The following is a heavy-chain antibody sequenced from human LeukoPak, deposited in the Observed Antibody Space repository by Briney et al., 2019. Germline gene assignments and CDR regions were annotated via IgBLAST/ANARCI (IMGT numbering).Heavy chain of an antibody. CDR3: ARTDPGGSSFDY. CDR2: IIPIFGTA. CDR1: GGTFSSYA. Sequence: SVKVSCKASGGTFSSYAISWVRQAPGQGLEWMGRIIPIFGTANYAQKFQGRVTITTDESTSTAYMELSSLRSGDTAVYYCARTDPGGSSFDYWGQGTLVTVSS. J-gene: IGHJ4*02. V-gene: IGHV1-69*05. D-gene: IGHD5-12*01.